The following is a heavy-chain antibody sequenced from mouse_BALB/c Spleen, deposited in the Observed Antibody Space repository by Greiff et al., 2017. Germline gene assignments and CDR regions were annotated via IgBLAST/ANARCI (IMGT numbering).Heavy chain of an antibody. V-gene: IGHV5-6-3*01. CDR1: GFTFSSYG. D-gene: IGHD2-2*01. CDR3: ARERYRVRYFDV. J-gene: IGHJ1*01. Sequence: EVQVVESGGGLVQPGGSLKLSCAASGFTFSSYGMSWVRQTPDKRLELVATINSNGGSTYYPDSVKGRFTISRDNAKNTLYLQMSSLKSEDTAMYYCARERYRVRYFDVGGAGTTVTVSS. CDR2: INSNGGST.